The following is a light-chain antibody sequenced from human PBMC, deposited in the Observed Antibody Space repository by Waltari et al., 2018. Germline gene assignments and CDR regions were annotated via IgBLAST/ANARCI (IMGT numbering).Light chain of an antibody. J-gene: IGLJ3*02. CDR1: GSNIGAGYD. Sequence: QSVLTQPPSVSGAPGQRVTISCTGSGSNIGAGYDVHWYQQLPRAAPKLLIYGSSSRPLGVPDRFFGSTSGTSASLAIIWLQAEDEADYYCQSYDTSLSVVFGGGTKLTVL. CDR3: QSYDTSLSVV. V-gene: IGLV1-40*01. CDR2: GSS.